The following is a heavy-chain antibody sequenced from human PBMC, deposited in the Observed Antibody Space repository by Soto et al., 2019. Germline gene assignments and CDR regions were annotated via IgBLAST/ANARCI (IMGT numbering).Heavy chain of an antibody. J-gene: IGHJ6*02. CDR1: GFTFRDYY. CDR2: MSSSGATI. V-gene: IGHV3-11*01. CDR3: ASNTVSAAGADYYGLDV. D-gene: IGHD6-13*01. Sequence: KPGGSLRLSCAGSGFTFRDYYMSWVRLAPGQGLEWVSYMSSSGATIYYADSVKGRFTISRDNAKKSLYLQMNSLRDDDTAVYYCASNTVSAAGADYYGLDVWGQGTTVTVSS.